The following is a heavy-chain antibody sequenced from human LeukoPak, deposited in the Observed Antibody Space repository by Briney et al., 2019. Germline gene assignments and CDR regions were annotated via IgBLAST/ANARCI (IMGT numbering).Heavy chain of an antibody. CDR3: ARVQWLVANDAFDI. V-gene: IGHV1-18*01. D-gene: IGHD6-19*01. J-gene: IGHJ3*02. CDR2: ISAYNGNT. CDR1: GYTFTSYG. Sequence: GASVKVSCKASGYTFTSYGISWVRQAPGQGLEWMGWISAYNGNTNYAQKLQGRVTMTTDTSTSTAYMELRSLRSDDTAVYYCARVQWLVANDAFDIWGQGTMVTVSP.